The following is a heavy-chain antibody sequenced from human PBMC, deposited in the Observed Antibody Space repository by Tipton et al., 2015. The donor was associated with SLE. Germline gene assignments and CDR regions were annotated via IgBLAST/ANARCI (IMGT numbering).Heavy chain of an antibody. Sequence: TLSLTCTVSGGSISSYYWSWIRQPAGKGLEWIVRIYPSGSTNYNPSLKSRVTMSVDTSKNQFPLKLSTVTAAEPSVYYCARDPWGYCSSTSCRDDYGMDAWGQGTTVNVSS. CDR2: IYPSGST. CDR3: ARDPWGYCSSTSCRDDYGMDA. CDR1: GGSISSYY. D-gene: IGHD2-2*01. J-gene: IGHJ6*02. V-gene: IGHV4-4*07.